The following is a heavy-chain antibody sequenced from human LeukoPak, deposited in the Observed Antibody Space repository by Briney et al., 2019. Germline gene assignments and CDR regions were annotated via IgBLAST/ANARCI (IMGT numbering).Heavy chain of an antibody. J-gene: IGHJ4*02. CDR1: GFTFVQYA. CDR2: ISSSGTDT. D-gene: IGHD3-9*01. Sequence: QPGGSLRLSCAASGFTFVQYAFFWVRQAPGKGLKYFSAISSSGTDTFYAESVNGRFTISRDNAKNTVYLQMGSLRAEDMAVYFCEREALLTGYPFDYWGQGSLVTVSS. V-gene: IGHV3-64*02. CDR3: EREALLTGYPFDY.